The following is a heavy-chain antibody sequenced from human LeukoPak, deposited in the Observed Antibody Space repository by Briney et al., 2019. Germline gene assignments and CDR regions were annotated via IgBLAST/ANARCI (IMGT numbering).Heavy chain of an antibody. D-gene: IGHD4-17*01. J-gene: IGHJ4*02. Sequence: TGGSLRLSCAASGFTFSSYWMSWVRQAPGKGLEWVANIKQDGSEKYYVDSVKGRFTISRDNAKNSLYLQMNSLRAEDTAVYYCARDQARNDYGDYENFDYWGQGTLVTVSS. CDR2: IKQDGSEK. CDR3: ARDQARNDYGDYENFDY. V-gene: IGHV3-7*03. CDR1: GFTFSSYW.